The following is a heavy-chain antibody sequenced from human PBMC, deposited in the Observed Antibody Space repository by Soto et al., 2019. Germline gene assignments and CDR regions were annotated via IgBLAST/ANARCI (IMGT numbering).Heavy chain of an antibody. Sequence: ASVKVSCEVSGYTLTELSMHCVRQAPGKGLEWMGGFDPEDGETIYAQKFQGRVTMTEDTSTDTAYMELSSLRSEDTAVYYCATAGYGDRSFDYWGQGTLVTVSS. V-gene: IGHV1-24*01. J-gene: IGHJ4*02. CDR3: ATAGYGDRSFDY. CDR2: FDPEDGET. D-gene: IGHD4-17*01. CDR1: GYTLTELS.